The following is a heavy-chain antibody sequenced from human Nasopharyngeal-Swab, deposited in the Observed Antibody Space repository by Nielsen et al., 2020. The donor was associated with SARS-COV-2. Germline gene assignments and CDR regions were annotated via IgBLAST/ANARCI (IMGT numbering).Heavy chain of an antibody. Sequence: LRLSCKGSGYSFSSYWIGWVRQMPGKGLEWMGIMYLRDSDTRYSPSFQGQVTISADKSISTAYLQWSSLKASDTAMYYCATAYNGNYYWDYWGQGTLVTVSS. V-gene: IGHV5-51*01. D-gene: IGHD1-7*01. CDR3: ATAYNGNYYWDY. J-gene: IGHJ4*02. CDR2: MYLRDSDT. CDR1: GYSFSSYW.